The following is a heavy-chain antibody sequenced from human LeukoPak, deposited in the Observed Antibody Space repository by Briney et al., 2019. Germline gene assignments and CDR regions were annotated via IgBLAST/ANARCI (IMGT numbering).Heavy chain of an antibody. CDR2: ISGSGEST. V-gene: IGHV3-23*01. J-gene: IGHJ4*02. D-gene: IGHD3-22*01. CDR1: VFTFSSYP. CDR3: VKGSYYERSGHYSFDY. Sequence: VGALRLSCAASVFTFSSYPMSWVRQAPGKGLEWVSAISGSGESTYYADSVKGRFTISRDNSKNTLYLQMDSLREEDTGVNYCVKGSYYERSGHYSFDYWGQGTLVTVSS.